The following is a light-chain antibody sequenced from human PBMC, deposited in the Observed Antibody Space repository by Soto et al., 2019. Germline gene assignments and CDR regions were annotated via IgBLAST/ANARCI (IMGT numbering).Light chain of an antibody. CDR3: QRSYGSPPWT. CDR2: GAS. J-gene: IGKJ1*01. CDR1: QSISSW. Sequence: DIQRTQSPSTLSASVGDRVTITCRASQSISSWLAWYQQKPGKAPKLLIYGASTLQGGVPSRFSGSGSGTDFTLTISRLQPEDFATYYCQRSYGSPPWTFGQGTKVDIK. V-gene: IGKV1-39*01.